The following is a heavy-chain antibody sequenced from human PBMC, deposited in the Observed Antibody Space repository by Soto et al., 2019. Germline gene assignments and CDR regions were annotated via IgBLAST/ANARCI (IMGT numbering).Heavy chain of an antibody. D-gene: IGHD2-15*01. V-gene: IGHV1-69*01. J-gene: IGHJ6*02. CDR2: IIPIFGTS. Sequence: QVQLVQSGAEVKKPGSSVKVSCKASGGTFSSYAISWVRQAPGQGLEWMGGIIPIFGTSNYAQKFQGRVTITPDESTSTDYMELSRLRSEDTAVYYCARACRPYCSGGSCYPHYFYGIDVWGQGTTVTVSS. CDR3: ARACRPYCSGGSCYPHYFYGIDV. CDR1: GGTFSSYA.